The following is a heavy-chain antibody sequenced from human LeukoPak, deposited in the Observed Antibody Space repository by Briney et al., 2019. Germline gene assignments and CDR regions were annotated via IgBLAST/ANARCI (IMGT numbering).Heavy chain of an antibody. J-gene: IGHJ4*02. CDR2: INPDGSVT. D-gene: IGHD6-13*01. CDR3: AKGPGYSSSWYGY. V-gene: IGHV3-74*01. Sequence: GGSLRLSCLASGLTFNTYWMHWVRQVPGKGPVWVSRINPDGSVTWDADSVRGRFIISRDDAKNTLYLQMNSLRAEDTAVYYCAKGPGYSSSWYGYWGQGTLVTVSS. CDR1: GLTFNTYW.